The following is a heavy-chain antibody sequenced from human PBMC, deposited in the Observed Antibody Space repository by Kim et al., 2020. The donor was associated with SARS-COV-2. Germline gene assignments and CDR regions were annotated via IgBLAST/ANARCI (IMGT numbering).Heavy chain of an antibody. CDR3: TREVAI. CDR2: WPDGTKD. V-gene: IGHV3-33*01. Sequence: WPDGTKDYYADSVQGRFTISRDNSMNTLYLQMNSLRAEDTAVYYCTREVAIWGQGTLVTVSS. J-gene: IGHJ4*02.